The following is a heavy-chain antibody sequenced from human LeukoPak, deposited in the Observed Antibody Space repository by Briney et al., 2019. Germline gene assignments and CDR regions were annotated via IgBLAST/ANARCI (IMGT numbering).Heavy chain of an antibody. D-gene: IGHD3-9*01. CDR3: ARTDILTGYRNYYFDY. J-gene: IGHJ4*02. V-gene: IGHV4-59*08. Sequence: SETLSLTCTVSGGSISSYYGSWIRQPPGKGLEWIGYIYYSGSTNYNPSLKSRVTISVDTSKNQFSLKLSSVTAADTAVYYCARTDILTGYRNYYFDYWGQGTLVTVSS. CDR2: IYYSGST. CDR1: GGSISSYY.